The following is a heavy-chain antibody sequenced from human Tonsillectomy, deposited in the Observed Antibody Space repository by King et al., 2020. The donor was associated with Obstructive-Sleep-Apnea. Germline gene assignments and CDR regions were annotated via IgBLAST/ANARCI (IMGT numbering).Heavy chain of an antibody. J-gene: IGHJ4*02. Sequence: VQLVESGDEVKKPGASVKVSCKASGYTFTSYDINWVRQATGQGLEWMGWMNPNSGNTGYAQKFQGRVTMTRNTSISTAYMELSSLRSEDTAVYCCARPTAAGYYFDYWGQGTLVTVSS. D-gene: IGHD6-13*01. CDR3: ARPTAAGYYFDY. V-gene: IGHV1-8*01. CDR1: GYTFTSYD. CDR2: MNPNSGNT.